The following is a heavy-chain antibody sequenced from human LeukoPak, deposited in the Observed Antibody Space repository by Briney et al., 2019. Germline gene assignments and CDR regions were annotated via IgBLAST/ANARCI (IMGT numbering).Heavy chain of an antibody. CDR1: GHTFTHYW. J-gene: IGHJ4*02. CDR3: ARQVGATGHFDL. Sequence: GESLKISCKDSGHTFTHYWIAWVRQMPGKGPEWMGMIYPGDSSTRYSPSFEGQVTISADTSISTAYLQWSSLQAADTAMYYCARQVGATGHFDLWGQGTLVTVSS. D-gene: IGHD1-26*01. CDR2: IYPGDSST. V-gene: IGHV5-51*01.